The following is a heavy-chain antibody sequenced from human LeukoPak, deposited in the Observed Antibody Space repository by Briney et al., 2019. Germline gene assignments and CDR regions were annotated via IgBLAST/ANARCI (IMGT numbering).Heavy chain of an antibody. CDR3: ATYKNWVAGDV. CDR1: GFQFRESW. CDR2: IKPDESEE. V-gene: IGHV3-7*01. Sequence: GVSLSLLCGVCGFQFRESWMMWVRQAPGKGREWVANIKPDESEEHYVDSVKGRFTISRDNRRNSLFLQMNSLRVEDTAVYYCATYKNWVAGDVWGQGTTVSVSS. D-gene: IGHD1-14*01. J-gene: IGHJ6*02.